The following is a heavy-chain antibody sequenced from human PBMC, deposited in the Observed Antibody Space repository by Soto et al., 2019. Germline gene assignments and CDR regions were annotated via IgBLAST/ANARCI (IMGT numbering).Heavy chain of an antibody. CDR3: ARVPDV. Sequence: HLQLQESGSGLVKPSQTLSLTCGVSGGSISSGGYSWSWIRRRPGKVLEWIGYIYHSGSTYYNPSLKSRVTISVDRSKNQFSLKLSSVTAADTAVYYCARVPDVWGQGTTVTVSS. CDR1: GGSISSGGYS. J-gene: IGHJ6*02. CDR2: IYHSGST. V-gene: IGHV4-30-2*01.